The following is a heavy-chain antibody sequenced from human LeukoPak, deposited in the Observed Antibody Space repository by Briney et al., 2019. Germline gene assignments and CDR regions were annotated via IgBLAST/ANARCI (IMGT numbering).Heavy chain of an antibody. CDR2: ISAYNGNT. Sequence: RGSSVKVSCKASGYTFTSYGISWVRQAPGQGLEWMGWISAYNGNTNYAQKLQGRVTMTTDTSTSTAYMELRSLRSDDTAVYYCARDLRGYCSGGSCLELDYWGQGTLVTVSS. D-gene: IGHD2-15*01. CDR3: ARDLRGYCSGGSCLELDY. CDR1: GYTFTSYG. J-gene: IGHJ4*02. V-gene: IGHV1-18*01.